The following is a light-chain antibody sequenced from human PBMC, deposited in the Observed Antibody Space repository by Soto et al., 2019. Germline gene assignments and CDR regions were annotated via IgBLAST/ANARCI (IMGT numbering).Light chain of an antibody. CDR3: QQYDNLPIT. Sequence: DIQMTQSPSSLSASVGDRVTITCRASQSISSYLHWYQQKPGKAPKLLIYAASTLQSGVPSGFSGSGSGTDFTLTISCLQSEDFATYYCQQYDNLPITFGQGTRLEIK. CDR2: AAS. V-gene: IGKV1-39*01. CDR1: QSISSY. J-gene: IGKJ5*01.